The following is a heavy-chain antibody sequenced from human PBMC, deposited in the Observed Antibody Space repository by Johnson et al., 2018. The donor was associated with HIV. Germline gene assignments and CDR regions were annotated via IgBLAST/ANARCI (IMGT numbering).Heavy chain of an antibody. CDR2: ISYDGANK. CDR1: GFTFSSYG. Sequence: QVQLVESGGGVVQPGGSLRLSCAASGFTFSSYGMHWVRQAPGKGLEWVAVISYDGANKYYADSVKGRFTISRDNAKNSLYLQMNSLRAEDTAVYYCAREGGAAAPDAFDIWGQGTMVTVSS. V-gene: IGHV3-33*05. CDR3: AREGGAAAPDAFDI. J-gene: IGHJ3*02. D-gene: IGHD2-2*01.